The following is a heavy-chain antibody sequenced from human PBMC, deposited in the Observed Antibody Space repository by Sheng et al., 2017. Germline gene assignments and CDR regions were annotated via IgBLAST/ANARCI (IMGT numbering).Heavy chain of an antibody. CDR3: VNDYSNFFDY. Sequence: EVQLVESGGGLVQPGRSLRLSCEASGFTFDDYAMHWVRQAPGKGLECVSSISSSSSYIYYADSVKGRFTISRDNAKNSLYLQMNSLRAEDTAVYYCVNDYSNFFDYWGQGTLVTVSS. CDR1: GFTFDDYA. D-gene: IGHD4-4*01. J-gene: IGHJ4*02. V-gene: IGHV3-9*01. CDR2: ISSSSSYI.